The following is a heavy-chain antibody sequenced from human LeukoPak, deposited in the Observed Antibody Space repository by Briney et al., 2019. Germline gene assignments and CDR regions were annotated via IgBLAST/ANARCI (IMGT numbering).Heavy chain of an antibody. V-gene: IGHV4-34*01. Sequence: NPSETLSLTCAVYGGSFSGYYWSWIRQPPGKGLEWIGEINHSGSTNYNPSLKSRVTISVDTSKNQSSLKLSSVTAADTAVYYCARGPKAWRITMVRGVIIRGMDVWGKGTTVTVSS. CDR3: ARGPKAWRITMVRGVIIRGMDV. J-gene: IGHJ6*04. CDR2: INHSGST. CDR1: GGSFSGYY. D-gene: IGHD3-10*01.